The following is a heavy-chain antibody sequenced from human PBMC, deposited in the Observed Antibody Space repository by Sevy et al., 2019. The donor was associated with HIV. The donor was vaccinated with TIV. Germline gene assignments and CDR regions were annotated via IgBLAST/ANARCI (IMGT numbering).Heavy chain of an antibody. D-gene: IGHD3-3*01. Sequence: GGSLRLSCAASGFTFSHYYMSWIRQAPGKGLEWVSYISSSGNTIYYTDSVKGRFTISRDNAKNSLYLQMDSLRAEDTAVYYYARDPTYYDFWSGYYTGWFDPWGHGTLVTVSS. CDR3: ARDPTYYDFWSGYYTGWFDP. CDR1: GFTFSHYY. CDR2: ISSSGNTI. V-gene: IGHV3-11*01. J-gene: IGHJ5*02.